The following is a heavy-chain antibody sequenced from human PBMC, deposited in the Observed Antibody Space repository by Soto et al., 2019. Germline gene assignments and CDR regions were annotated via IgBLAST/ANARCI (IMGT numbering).Heavy chain of an antibody. D-gene: IGHD2-2*01. CDR3: ALDDLCSSTSCGSGY. J-gene: IGHJ4*02. V-gene: IGHV1-18*01. Sequence: ASVKVSCKASGYTFTSYGISWVRQAPGQGLEWMGWISAYNGNTNYAQKLQGRVTMTTDTSTSTAYMELRSLRSDDTAVYYCALDDLCSSTSCGSGYWGQGTLVTVSS. CDR1: GYTFTSYG. CDR2: ISAYNGNT.